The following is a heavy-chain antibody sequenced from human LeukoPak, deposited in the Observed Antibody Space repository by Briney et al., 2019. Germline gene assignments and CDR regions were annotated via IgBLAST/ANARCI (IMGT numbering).Heavy chain of an antibody. D-gene: IGHD5-18*01. CDR1: GGSFSGYY. J-gene: IGHJ5*02. CDR3: ARAPRGYSYGYKNWFDP. CDR2: INHSGST. Sequence: PSETLSLTCAVYGGSFSGYYWSWIRQPPGKGLEWIGEINHSGSTNYNQSLKSRVTISVDTSKNQFSLKLSSVTAADTAVYYCARAPRGYSYGYKNWFDPWGQGTLVTVSS. V-gene: IGHV4-34*01.